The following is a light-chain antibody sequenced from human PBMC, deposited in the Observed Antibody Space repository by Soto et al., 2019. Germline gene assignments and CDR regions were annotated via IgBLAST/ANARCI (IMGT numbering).Light chain of an antibody. CDR2: AAS. CDR1: QGIRND. V-gene: IGKV1-6*01. Sequence: IQMTQSPSTLSGSVGDRVTITCRASQGIRNDLGWYQQRPGKAPRVLIYAASSLQSGVPSRFSGSGSGTDFTLTISRLQPEDFATYYCLQDYNYPLTFGGGTKVDIK. CDR3: LQDYNYPLT. J-gene: IGKJ4*01.